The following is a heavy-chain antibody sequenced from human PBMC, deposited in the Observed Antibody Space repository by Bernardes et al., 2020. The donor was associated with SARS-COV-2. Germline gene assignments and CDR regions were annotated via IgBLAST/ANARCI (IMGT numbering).Heavy chain of an antibody. Sequence: GGSLRLSCAASGFTFDDFAMHWVRQAPGKGLEWVSSIAWDSGRIAYGDSVKGRFTISRDNAKNSLYLQMNSLRSEDTALYYCGRDFSSGSPWYYGLDVWGQGTTVTVSS. J-gene: IGHJ6*02. D-gene: IGHD1-26*01. CDR1: GFTFDDFA. CDR3: GRDFSSGSPWYYGLDV. CDR2: IAWDSGRI. V-gene: IGHV3-9*01.